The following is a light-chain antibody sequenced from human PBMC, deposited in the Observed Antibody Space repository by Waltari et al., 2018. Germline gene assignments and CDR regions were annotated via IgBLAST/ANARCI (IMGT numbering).Light chain of an antibody. CDR3: QRYDDYPPT. V-gene: IGKV1-5*03. J-gene: IGKJ4*01. Sequence: DIQMTQSPCTLSASVGDRVTITCRASQSISHWLAWYQQKPGKAPKLLISKASSLEKEVPSRFSGSGSGTEFTLTITNLQPDDFATFYCQRYDDYPPTFGGGTKVEIK. CDR1: QSISHW. CDR2: KAS.